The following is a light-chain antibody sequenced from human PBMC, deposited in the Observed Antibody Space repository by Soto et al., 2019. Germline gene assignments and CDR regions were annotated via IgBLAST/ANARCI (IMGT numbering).Light chain of an antibody. V-gene: IGKV3-11*01. CDR2: DAS. Sequence: EIVLAQSPATLSLPPGESATVSCRASQSVSSHLAWYQQKRGQAPRLLIYDASSRASGIPARFSGSGSGTDFTLTISSLQSEDFAVYYCQQYNNWPWTFGQGTKVDIK. CDR3: QQYNNWPWT. CDR1: QSVSSH. J-gene: IGKJ1*01.